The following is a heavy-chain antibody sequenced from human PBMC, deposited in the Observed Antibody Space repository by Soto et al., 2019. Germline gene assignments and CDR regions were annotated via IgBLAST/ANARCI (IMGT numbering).Heavy chain of an antibody. V-gene: IGHV1-2*04. CDR3: ATTYGFDY. Sequence: ASVKVSCKASGHTFTGYYMHWVRQAPGQGLEWMGWINPNSGGTNYAQTFQGWVTMTRDTSTSTAYMELSSLRSEDTAVYYCATTYGFDYWGQGTLVTLSS. CDR2: INPNSGGT. CDR1: GHTFTGYY. D-gene: IGHD2-21*01. J-gene: IGHJ4*02.